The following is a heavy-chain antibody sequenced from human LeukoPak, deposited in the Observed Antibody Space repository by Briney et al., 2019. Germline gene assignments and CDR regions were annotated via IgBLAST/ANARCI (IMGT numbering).Heavy chain of an antibody. D-gene: IGHD4-17*01. V-gene: IGHV4-59*01. CDR2: IYYSGST. CDR1: GGSLSSYY. J-gene: IGHJ4*02. CDR3: ARHLSGTTTAHYFDL. Sequence: SETLSLTCTVSGGSLSSYYWSWIRQPPGKGLEWIGYIYYSGSTNYNPSLKSRVTISVDTSKNQFSLKLSSVTAADTAVYYCARHLSGTTTAHYFDLWGQGTLVTVSS.